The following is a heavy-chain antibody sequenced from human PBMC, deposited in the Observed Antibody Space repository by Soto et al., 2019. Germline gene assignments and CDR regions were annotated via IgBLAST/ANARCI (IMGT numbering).Heavy chain of an antibody. CDR1: GGTFSSYA. CDR3: ARDRMITFGGVIVRPLDY. J-gene: IGHJ4*02. V-gene: IGHV1-69*13. Sequence: GASVKVSCKASGGTFSSYAISWVRQAPGQGLEWMGGIIPIFGTANYAQKFQGRVTITADESTSTAYMELSSLRSEDTAVYYCARDRMITFGGVIVRPLDYWGQGTLVTVSS. D-gene: IGHD3-16*02. CDR2: IIPIFGTA.